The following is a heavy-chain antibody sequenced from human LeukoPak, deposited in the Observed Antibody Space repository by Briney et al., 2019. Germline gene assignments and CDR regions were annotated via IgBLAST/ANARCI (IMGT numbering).Heavy chain of an antibody. V-gene: IGHV3-23*01. Sequence: GGSLRLSCAASGFTFSSYAMSWVRQAPGRGLEWVSAISCSGGSTYYADSVKGRFTISRDNSKNTLYLQMNSLRAEDTAVYYCASYSRGYDFWSGYLSYFDYWGQGTLVTVSS. CDR2: ISCSGGST. CDR3: ASYSRGYDFWSGYLSYFDY. J-gene: IGHJ4*02. CDR1: GFTFSSYA. D-gene: IGHD3-3*01.